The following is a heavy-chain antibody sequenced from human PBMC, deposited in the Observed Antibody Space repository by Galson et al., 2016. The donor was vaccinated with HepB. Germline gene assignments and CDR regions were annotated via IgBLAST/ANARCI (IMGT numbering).Heavy chain of an antibody. Sequence: SCKASGYTFTSYGISWVRQAPGQGLEWMGWISGYNGNTNYAEKLQGRVTMTTDTSTSTAYMELRSLRSDDTAVYYCARGRWLQFSEYYGMDVWGQGTTVTVSS. V-gene: IGHV1-18*04. CDR1: GYTFTSYG. CDR2: ISGYNGNT. J-gene: IGHJ6*02. CDR3: ARGRWLQFSEYYGMDV. D-gene: IGHD5-24*01.